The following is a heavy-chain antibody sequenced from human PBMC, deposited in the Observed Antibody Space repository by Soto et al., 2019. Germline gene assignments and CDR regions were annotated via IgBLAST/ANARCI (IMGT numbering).Heavy chain of an antibody. CDR2: IIPIFGTA. Sequence: SVKVSCKASGGTFSSYAISWVRQAPGQGLEWMGGIIPIFGTANYAQKFQGRVTITADESTGTAYMELSSLRSEDTAVYYCARNMVRGVRDYYYYGMDVWGQGTTVTVSS. V-gene: IGHV1-69*13. J-gene: IGHJ6*02. CDR1: GGTFSSYA. D-gene: IGHD3-10*01. CDR3: ARNMVRGVRDYYYYGMDV.